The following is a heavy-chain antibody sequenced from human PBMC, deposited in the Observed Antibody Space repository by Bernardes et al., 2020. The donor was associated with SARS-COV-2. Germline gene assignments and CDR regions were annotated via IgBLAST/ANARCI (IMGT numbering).Heavy chain of an antibody. V-gene: IGHV3-33*01. CDR2: IWYDGSKK. J-gene: IGHJ4*02. CDR3: ARDIGNNAWILDY. Sequence: GGSLRLSCAASGFTFSNYGMHWVRQAPGEGLKWVAVIWYDGSKKYYADSVTGRFTISRDSSKNTLYLQMNSLRAEDTAVYYCARDIGNNAWILDYWGQGTLVTVSS. D-gene: IGHD1-1*01. CDR1: GFTFSNYG.